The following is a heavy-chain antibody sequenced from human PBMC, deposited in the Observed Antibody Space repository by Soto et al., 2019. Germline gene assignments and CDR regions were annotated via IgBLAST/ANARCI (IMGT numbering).Heavy chain of an antibody. CDR1: GGSISSSSYY. V-gene: IGHV4-39*07. Sequence: TSETLSLTCTVSGGSISSSSYYWGWIRQPPGKGLEWIGSIYYSGSTFYNPSLKSRVTISVDTSKNQFSLTLSSVTAADTAVYYCARGNWFDPWGQGTLVTVSS. CDR2: IYYSGST. J-gene: IGHJ5*02. CDR3: ARGNWFDP.